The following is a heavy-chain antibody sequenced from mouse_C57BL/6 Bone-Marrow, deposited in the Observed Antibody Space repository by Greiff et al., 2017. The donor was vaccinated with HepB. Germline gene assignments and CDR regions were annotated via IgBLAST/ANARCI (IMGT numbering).Heavy chain of an antibody. CDR3: ARWLLRAMDY. CDR2: IDPSDSYT. D-gene: IGHD2-3*01. V-gene: IGHV1-59*01. J-gene: IGHJ4*01. Sequence: QVQLQQSGAELVRPGTSVKLSCKASGYTFTSYWMHWVKQRPGQGLEWIGVIDPSDSYTNYNQKFKGKATLTVDTSSSTAYMQLSSLTSEDSAVYYCARWLLRAMDYWGQGTSVTVSS. CDR1: GYTFTSYW.